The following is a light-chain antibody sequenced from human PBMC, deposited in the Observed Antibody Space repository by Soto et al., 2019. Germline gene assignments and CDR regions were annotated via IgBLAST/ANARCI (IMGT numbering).Light chain of an antibody. CDR2: EVT. CDR1: RRDVGGHND. J-gene: IGLJ1*01. Sequence: QSVLTQPASVSGSPGQSVTISCTGTRRDVGGHNDVSWYQQYPGKSTKLLIYEVTHRPSGVSNRFSGSKSGNTASLTISGLQAEDEADYYCSAYSISNTLPFVFGTGTKVTVL. V-gene: IGLV2-14*01. CDR3: SAYSISNTLPFV.